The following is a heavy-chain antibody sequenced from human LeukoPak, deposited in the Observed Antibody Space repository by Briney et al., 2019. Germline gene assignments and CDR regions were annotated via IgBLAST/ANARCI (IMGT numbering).Heavy chain of an antibody. CDR3: ARANEDTVMAGFSTYSYYYYMDV. J-gene: IGHJ6*03. CDR2: ISSSGSTI. D-gene: IGHD5-18*01. V-gene: IGHV3-48*03. CDR1: GFTFSSYE. Sequence: GGSLRLSCAASGFTFSSYEMNWVRQAPGKGLEGVSYISSSGSTIYYADSVKGRFTISRDNAKNSLYLQMNSLGAEDTAVYYCARANEDTVMAGFSTYSYYYYMDVWGKGTTVTISS.